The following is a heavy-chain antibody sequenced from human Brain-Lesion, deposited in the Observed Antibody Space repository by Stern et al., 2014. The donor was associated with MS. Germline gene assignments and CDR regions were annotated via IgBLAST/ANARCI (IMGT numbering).Heavy chain of an antibody. J-gene: IGHJ4*02. V-gene: IGHV4-39*01. CDR3: ARTGDDFGDYSLSY. D-gene: IGHD4-17*01. CDR1: GGSINTNNYY. CDR2: IYSSGST. Sequence: QVQLVQSGPGLVKPSETLSLTCTVSGGSINTNNYYWGWIRQPPGKGLEWIGNIYSSGSTFYSPSLKSRVTMSVDTSKNQFSLYRSSVTAADTAVYYCARTGDDFGDYSLSYWGQGTLVTVSS.